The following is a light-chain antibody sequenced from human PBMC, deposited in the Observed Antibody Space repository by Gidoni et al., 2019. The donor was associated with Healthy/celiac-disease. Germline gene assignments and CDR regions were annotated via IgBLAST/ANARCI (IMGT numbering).Light chain of an antibody. Sequence: QSVLTQPPSVSEAPRHRVTISCSGSSSNIGNNAVNWYQQRPGKAPKLLLYYDDLLPSGVSDRFSGSKSGTSASLAISGLQSEDEADYYCAAWDDSLNAPLFGGGTKLTVL. CDR2: YDD. CDR3: AAWDDSLNAPL. V-gene: IGLV1-36*01. CDR1: SSNIGNNA. J-gene: IGLJ3*02.